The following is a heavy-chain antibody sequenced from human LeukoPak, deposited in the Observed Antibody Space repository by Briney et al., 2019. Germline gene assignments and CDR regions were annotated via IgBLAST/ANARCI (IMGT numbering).Heavy chain of an antibody. J-gene: IGHJ3*02. CDR2: FYYSGST. CDR3: ARDLKQQLVLGAFDI. V-gene: IGHV4-59*01. D-gene: IGHD6-13*01. CDR1: GGSISSYY. Sequence: SETLSLTCTVSGGSISSYYWSWIRQPPGKGLERIGYFYYSGSTNYNPSLKSRVTISVDTSKNQFSLKLSSVTAADTAVYYCARDLKQQLVLGAFDIWGQGTMVTVSS.